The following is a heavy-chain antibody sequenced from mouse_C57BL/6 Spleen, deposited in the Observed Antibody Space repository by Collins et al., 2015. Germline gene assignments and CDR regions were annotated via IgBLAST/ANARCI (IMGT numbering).Heavy chain of an antibody. CDR3: ARLDYYGSSLDY. D-gene: IGHD1-1*01. J-gene: IGHJ2*01. CDR1: GYAFSSSW. Sequence: QVQLQQSGPELVKPGASVKISCKASGYAFSSSWMNWVKQRPGKGLEWIGRIYPGDGDTNYNGKFKGKATLTADKSSSTAYMQLSSLTSEDSAVYFCARLDYYGSSLDYWGQGTTLTVSS. CDR2: IYPGDGDT. V-gene: IGHV1-82*01.